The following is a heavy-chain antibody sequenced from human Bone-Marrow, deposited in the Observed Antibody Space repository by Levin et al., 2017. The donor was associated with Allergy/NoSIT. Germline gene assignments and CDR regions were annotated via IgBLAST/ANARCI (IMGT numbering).Heavy chain of an antibody. J-gene: IGHJ2*01. Sequence: GESLKISCAASGFSFNTYNMHWVRQAPGKGLECISYISSGSGTSDYADSVKGRFTISRDKANNSMYLQMNSLRAEDTAVYYCARETTYYFDTGGDLRAGWYFDLWGRGTLVTVSS. V-gene: IGHV3-48*01. CDR2: ISSGSGTS. CDR3: ARETTYYFDTGGDLRAGWYFDL. CDR1: GFSFNTYN. D-gene: IGHD3-22*01.